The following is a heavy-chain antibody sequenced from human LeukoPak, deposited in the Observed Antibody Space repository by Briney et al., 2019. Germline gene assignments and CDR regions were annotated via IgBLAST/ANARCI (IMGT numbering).Heavy chain of an antibody. V-gene: IGHV1-46*01. Sequence: ASVKVSCKASGYTFIRYYMHWVRQAPGQGLEWMGIINPSGGSTSYAQKFQGRVTITADESTSTAYMELSSLRSEDTAVYYCARALTMVRGVLYGMDVWGQGTTVTVSS. J-gene: IGHJ6*02. CDR2: INPSGGST. CDR3: ARALTMVRGVLYGMDV. D-gene: IGHD3-10*01. CDR1: GYTFIRYY.